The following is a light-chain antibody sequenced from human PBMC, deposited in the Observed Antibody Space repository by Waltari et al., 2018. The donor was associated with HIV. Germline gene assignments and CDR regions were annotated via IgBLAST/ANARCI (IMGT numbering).Light chain of an antibody. J-gene: IGLJ1*01. Sequence: SYVLTQPASVSVAPGQTANVTCGGDNIESKNVHWYQHKAGKAPVLVLYDDSDRPSGIPERFSGSNFGNSATLTITRVEAGDEADDYCHVWESSSDEHVFGTGTKVTV. CDR3: HVWESSSDEHV. CDR1: NIESKN. V-gene: IGLV3-21*02. CDR2: DDS.